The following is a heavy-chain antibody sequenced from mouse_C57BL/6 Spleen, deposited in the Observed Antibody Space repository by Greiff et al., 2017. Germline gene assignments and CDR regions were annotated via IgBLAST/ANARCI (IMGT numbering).Heavy chain of an antibody. CDR1: GYTFTSYW. Sequence: QVQLQQPGAELVMPGASVKLSCKASGYTFTSYWMHWVKQRPGQGLEWIGEIDPSDSYTNYNQKFKGKSTLTVDKSSSTAYMQLSSLTSEDSAVYYSARRIYDGYLAWFAYWGQGTLVTVSA. CDR3: ARRIYDGYLAWFAY. D-gene: IGHD2-3*01. J-gene: IGHJ3*01. CDR2: IDPSDSYT. V-gene: IGHV1-69*01.